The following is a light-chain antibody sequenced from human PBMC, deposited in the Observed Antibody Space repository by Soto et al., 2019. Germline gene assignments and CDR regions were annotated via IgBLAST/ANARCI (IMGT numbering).Light chain of an antibody. CDR1: QSISNW. J-gene: IGKJ2*01. CDR3: QEYNTYSYT. V-gene: IGKV1-5*03. CDR2: KAS. Sequence: DIQMTQSPSTLSASVGDRVTITCRASQSISNWLAWYQQKPGKAPKLLIYKASSLESGVLSRFSGSGSGTEFTLTISSLQPDDFATYYCQEYNTYSYTFGQGTKLEIK.